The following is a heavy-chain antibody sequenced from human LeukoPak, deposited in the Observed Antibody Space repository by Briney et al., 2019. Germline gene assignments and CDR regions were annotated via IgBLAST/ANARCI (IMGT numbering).Heavy chain of an antibody. CDR2: INHSGST. CDR3: ATFRWGVGFEY. J-gene: IGHJ4*02. Sequence: SETLSLTCAVYGGSFSGYYWTFIRQPPGKGPEWIGEINHSGSTNHNPSLKSRVTISVDTSRNEFSLRLNSVTAADTAVYYCATFRWGVGFEYWGQGTLVTVSS. CDR1: GGSFSGYY. V-gene: IGHV4-34*01. D-gene: IGHD3-16*01.